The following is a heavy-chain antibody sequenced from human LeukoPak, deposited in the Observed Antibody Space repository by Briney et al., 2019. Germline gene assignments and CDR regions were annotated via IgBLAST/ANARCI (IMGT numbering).Heavy chain of an antibody. D-gene: IGHD3-22*01. V-gene: IGHV1-8*01. CDR1: GYTFTSYD. CDR2: MNPNSGNT. CDR3: ARTSSNYYDSSGSFDPFDY. J-gene: IGHJ4*02. Sequence: ASVKVSCKASGYTFTSYDINWVRQATGQGLEWMGWMNPNSGNTGYAQKFQGRVTMTRNTSISTAYMELSSLRSEDTAVYYCARTSSNYYDSSGSFDPFDYWGQGTLVTVSS.